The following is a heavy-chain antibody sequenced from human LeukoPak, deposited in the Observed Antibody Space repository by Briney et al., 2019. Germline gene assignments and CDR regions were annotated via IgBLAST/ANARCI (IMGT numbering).Heavy chain of an antibody. Sequence: SETLFLTCTVSGGSISSYYWSWIRQPPGKGLEWIGYIYYSGSTNYNPSLKSRVTISVDTSKNQFSLKLSSVTAADTAVYYCARDVDGSGIDYWGQGTLVTVSS. CDR2: IYYSGST. CDR3: ARDVDGSGIDY. D-gene: IGHD3-10*01. V-gene: IGHV4-59*01. J-gene: IGHJ4*02. CDR1: GGSISSYY.